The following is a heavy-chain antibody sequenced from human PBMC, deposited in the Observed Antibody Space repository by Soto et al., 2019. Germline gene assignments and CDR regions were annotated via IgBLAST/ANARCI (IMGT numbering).Heavy chain of an antibody. V-gene: IGHV1-18*01. CDR2: IIGYNGNT. CDR1: GYTFTTYG. CDR3: ARGAHGSGYAVY. Sequence: QVQLVQSGTEVKKPGASVKVSCRTSGYTFTTYGINWVRQAPGQGLEWMGWIIGYNGNTNYPQKFQGRVTMTTDTFTSTGYMELRGLRSDDTAVYYCARGAHGSGYAVYWGQVTLVTVSS. J-gene: IGHJ4*02. D-gene: IGHD3-3*01.